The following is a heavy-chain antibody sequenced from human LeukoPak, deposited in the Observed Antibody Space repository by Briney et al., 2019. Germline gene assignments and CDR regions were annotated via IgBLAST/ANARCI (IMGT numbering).Heavy chain of an antibody. Sequence: ASVKVSCKASGYTFTSYDINWVRQATGQGLEWMGWMNPNSGNTGYAQKFQGRVTMTRDTSISTAYMELSRLRSDDTAVYYCARTVYGGTSAPPDDYWGQGTLVTVSS. V-gene: IGHV1-8*01. D-gene: IGHD4-23*01. CDR3: ARTVYGGTSAPPDDY. J-gene: IGHJ4*02. CDR1: GYTFTSYD. CDR2: MNPNSGNT.